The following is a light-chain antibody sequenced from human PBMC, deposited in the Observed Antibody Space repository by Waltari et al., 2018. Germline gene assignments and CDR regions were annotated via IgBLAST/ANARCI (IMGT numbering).Light chain of an antibody. CDR1: DYISSW. V-gene: IGKV1-5*03. CDR2: QAS. Sequence: IQMTQSPSTLSASVGDSVTITCRASDYISSWLAWYQMKPGKAPKLLIYQASTLETGVPSRFSASGSGAEYTLTISSLQPDDFATYYCQQYGSYSWTFGQGTRVEV. J-gene: IGKJ1*01. CDR3: QQYGSYSWT.